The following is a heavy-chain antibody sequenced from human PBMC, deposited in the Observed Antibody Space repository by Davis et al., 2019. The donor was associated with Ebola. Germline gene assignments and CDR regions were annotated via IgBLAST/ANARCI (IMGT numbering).Heavy chain of an antibody. CDR3: ANSYYYGMDA. CDR1: GFTFTNYA. CDR2: ISGRGSST. J-gene: IGHJ6*02. Sequence: GESLKISCAASGFTFTNYAMNWVRQAPGKGLEWVSSISGRGSSTYYADSVKGRFTISRDSSKNTLYLQMTSLRAEDTAVYYCANSYYYGMDAWGQGTTVTVSS. V-gene: IGHV3-23*01.